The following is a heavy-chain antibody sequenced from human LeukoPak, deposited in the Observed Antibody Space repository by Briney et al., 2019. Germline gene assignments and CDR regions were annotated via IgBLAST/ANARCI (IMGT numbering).Heavy chain of an antibody. Sequence: QPGGSLRLSCAASGFTFSSYAMHWVRQAPGKGLEWVAVISYDGSNKYYADSVKGRFTISRDNSKNTLYLQMNSLRAEDTAVYYCARDLDYGDYRSGDDWGQGTLVTVSS. CDR1: GFTFSSYA. CDR2: ISYDGSNK. CDR3: ARDLDYGDYRSGDD. V-gene: IGHV3-30-3*01. D-gene: IGHD4-17*01. J-gene: IGHJ4*02.